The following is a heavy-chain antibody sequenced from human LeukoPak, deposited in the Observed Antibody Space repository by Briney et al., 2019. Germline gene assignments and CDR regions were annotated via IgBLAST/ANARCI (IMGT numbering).Heavy chain of an antibody. CDR2: IKSKTDGGTT. CDR1: GFTFSNDW. Sequence: GGSLRLSCAASGFTFSNDWMSWVRQAPGKGLEWVGRIKSKTDGGTTDYAAPVKGRFTISRDDSKNTLYLQMNSLKTEDTAVYYCTTDGQYSGSYFDYWGQGTLVTVSS. V-gene: IGHV3-15*01. J-gene: IGHJ4*02. D-gene: IGHD1-26*01. CDR3: TTDGQYSGSYFDY.